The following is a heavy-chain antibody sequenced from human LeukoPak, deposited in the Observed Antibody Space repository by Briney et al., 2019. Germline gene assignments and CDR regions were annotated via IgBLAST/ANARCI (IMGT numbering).Heavy chain of an antibody. J-gene: IGHJ3*02. Sequence: PGRSLRLSCAASGFTFSSYGMHWVRQAPGKGLEWVAVIWYDGSNKYYADSVKGRFTISRDNSKNTLYLQMNSLRAEDTAVYYCAKSQAASDAFDIWGQGTMVTVSS. CDR1: GFTFSSYG. CDR3: AKSQAASDAFDI. CDR2: IWYDGSNK. D-gene: IGHD6-25*01. V-gene: IGHV3-33*06.